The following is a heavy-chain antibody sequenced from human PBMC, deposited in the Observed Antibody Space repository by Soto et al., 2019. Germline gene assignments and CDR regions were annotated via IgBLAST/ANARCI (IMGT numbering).Heavy chain of an antibody. CDR3: ARDYYDSSGPGDVFDI. V-gene: IGHV3-30-3*01. CDR2: ISYDGSDR. Sequence: VAVISYDGSDRNYVDSVKGRFTISRDNSKNTLYLQMNSLRAEDTAVYYCARDYYDSSGPGDVFDIWGQGTMVTVSS. J-gene: IGHJ3*02. D-gene: IGHD3-22*01.